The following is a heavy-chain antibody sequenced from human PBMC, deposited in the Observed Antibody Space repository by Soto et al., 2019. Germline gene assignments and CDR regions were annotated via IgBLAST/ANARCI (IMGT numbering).Heavy chain of an antibody. V-gene: IGHV1-69*13. CDR2: IIPIFGTA. CDR1: AGTFSIYS. D-gene: IGHD3-9*01. CDR3: ARGLHYDILTGYYPSSFDY. Sequence: SVKLSCKAAAGTFSIYSISWVRQAPGQGLEWMGGIIPIFGTANYAQKFQGRVTITADESTSTAYMELSSLRSEDTAVYYCARGLHYDILTGYYPSSFDYRGQGTLVTVSS. J-gene: IGHJ4*02.